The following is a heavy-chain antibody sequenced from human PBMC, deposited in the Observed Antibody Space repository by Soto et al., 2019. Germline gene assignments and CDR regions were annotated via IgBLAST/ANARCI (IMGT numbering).Heavy chain of an antibody. CDR2: ISWNSGSI. CDR3: AKAPSSGYTYGYSSLVDY. J-gene: IGHJ4*02. D-gene: IGHD5-18*01. V-gene: IGHV3-9*01. Sequence: EVQLVESGGGVVQPGRSLRLSCAASGFTFDDYAMHWVRQVPGKGLEWVSGISWNSGSIGYADSVKGRFTISSDNAKNSLYLQMNSLRAEDTALYYCAKAPSSGYTYGYSSLVDYWGQGTLVTVSS. CDR1: GFTFDDYA.